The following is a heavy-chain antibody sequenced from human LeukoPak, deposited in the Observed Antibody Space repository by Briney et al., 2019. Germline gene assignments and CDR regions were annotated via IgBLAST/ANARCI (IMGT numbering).Heavy chain of an antibody. Sequence: GGSLRLSCAASGFTFSSYAMSWVRQAPGKGLEWVAVISYDGSNKYYADSVKGRFTISRDNSKNTLYLQMNSLRAEDTAVYYCAKVYYYDSSGNYYYYYGMDVWGQGTTVTVSS. J-gene: IGHJ6*02. CDR1: GFTFSSYA. CDR2: ISYDGSNK. CDR3: AKVYYYDSSGNYYYYYGMDV. V-gene: IGHV3-30*18. D-gene: IGHD3-22*01.